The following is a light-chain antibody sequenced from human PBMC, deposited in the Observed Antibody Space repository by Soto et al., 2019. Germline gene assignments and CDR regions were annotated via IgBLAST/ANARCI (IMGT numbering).Light chain of an antibody. CDR1: QSLNSD. CDR3: QQYNSWPLT. V-gene: IGKV3-15*01. CDR2: GAS. Sequence: ETVMTQSPATLSMSPGERATLSCRASQSLNSDLAWYQQKPGQAPRLLIYGASTRATGIPGRFSGSGSGTEFTLTISSLQYEDFAVYDCQQYNSWPLTFGGGTKVDIK. J-gene: IGKJ4*01.